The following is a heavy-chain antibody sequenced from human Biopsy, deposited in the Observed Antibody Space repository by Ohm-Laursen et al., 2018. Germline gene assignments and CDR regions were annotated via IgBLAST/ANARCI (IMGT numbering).Heavy chain of an antibody. V-gene: IGHV4-34*01. CDR3: ARGPYGDNAGAFDV. Sequence: GTLSLTCAVDGGSFSGYDWTWIRQPPGKGLEWVGEFSHTGTTIYNPSLKSRLTISVDKSNNHFSLRLTSVTAADTATYFCARGPYGDNAGAFDVWGQGTVVTVSS. D-gene: IGHD4/OR15-4a*01. CDR1: GGSFSGYD. CDR2: FSHTGTT. J-gene: IGHJ3*01.